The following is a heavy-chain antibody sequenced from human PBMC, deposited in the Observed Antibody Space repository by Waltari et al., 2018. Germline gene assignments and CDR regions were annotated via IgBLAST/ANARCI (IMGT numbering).Heavy chain of an antibody. Sequence: QVQLQESGPGLVKPSETLSLTCAVSGYSISSGYYWGWIRQPPGKGLEWIGSIYHSGRTYYNPSLKTRVTISVDTSKNQFSRKLSSVTAADTAVYYCARLGSIAVAERYFDYWGQGTLVTV. CDR2: IYHSGRT. V-gene: IGHV4-38-2*01. D-gene: IGHD6-19*01. CDR1: GYSISSGYY. CDR3: ARLGSIAVAERYFDY. J-gene: IGHJ4*02.